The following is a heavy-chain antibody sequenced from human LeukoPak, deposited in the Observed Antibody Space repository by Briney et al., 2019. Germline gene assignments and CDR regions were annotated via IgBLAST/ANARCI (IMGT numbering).Heavy chain of an antibody. CDR2: IYHSGST. CDR3: RVGYYYDSSGYYFFDY. D-gene: IGHD3-22*01. CDR1: GGSISSSNW. J-gene: IGHJ4*02. Sequence: SETLSLTCAVSGGSISSSNWWSWVRQPPGKGLEWIGEIYHSGSTNYNPSLKSRVTISVDKSKNQFSLKLSSVTAADTAVYYCRVGYYYDSSGYYFFDYWGQGTLVTVSS. V-gene: IGHV4-4*02.